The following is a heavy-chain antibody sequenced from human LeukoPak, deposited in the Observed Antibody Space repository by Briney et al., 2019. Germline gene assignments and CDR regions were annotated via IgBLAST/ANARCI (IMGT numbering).Heavy chain of an antibody. V-gene: IGHV3-74*01. D-gene: IGHD5-24*01. J-gene: IGHJ5*02. CDR2: IRSDGTTT. Sequence: GGSLRLSCADSGFSFSVFWMRWVRQVPGKGLVWVSRIRSDGTTTDYADSVKGRFTISRDNAKNTLFLQMNSLRVEDTAVYYCTRDWRKMACDHWGEGALVTVSS. CDR1: GFSFSVFW. CDR3: TRDWRKMACDH.